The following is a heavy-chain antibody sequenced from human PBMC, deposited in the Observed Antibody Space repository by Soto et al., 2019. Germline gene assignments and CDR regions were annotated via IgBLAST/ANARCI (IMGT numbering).Heavy chain of an antibody. CDR2: ISYDGSNK. CDR1: GFTFSSYA. V-gene: IGHV3-30-3*01. D-gene: IGHD3-3*01. Sequence: PGGSLRLSCAASGFTFSSYAMHWVRQAPGKGLEWVAVISYDGSNKYYADSVKGRFTISRDNSKNTLYLQMNSLRAEDTAVYYCARDYRVTIFGVVMGPRWYYYYGMDVWGPGTTVTVSS. J-gene: IGHJ6*02. CDR3: ARDYRVTIFGVVMGPRWYYYYGMDV.